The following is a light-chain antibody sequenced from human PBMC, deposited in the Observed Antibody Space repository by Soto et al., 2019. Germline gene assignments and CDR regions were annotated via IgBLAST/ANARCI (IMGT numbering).Light chain of an antibody. CDR2: EVT. V-gene: IGLV2-14*01. CDR3: GSYSSTTTREV. CDR1: SSDVGGYDF. Sequence: EPGCVSGSKGQSITISCTGASSDVGGYDFVSWYQHHPGTPPKLIIYEVTHRPSGVSHRFSGSKSASTASLTISGLQVEDEADYFCGSYSSTTTREVFGTGTKVTVL. J-gene: IGLJ1*01.